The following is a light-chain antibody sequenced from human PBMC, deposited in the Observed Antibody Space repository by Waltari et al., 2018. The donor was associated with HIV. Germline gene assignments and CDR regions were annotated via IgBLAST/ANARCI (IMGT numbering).Light chain of an antibody. Sequence: QSALTQPASVSGSPGQSITISCTGTSSDVGGYNYVSWYQQHPGKAPKRMIYDVSNRPSGVSYRFPGSKSGNTASLTISGLQAEDEADYYCSSYTTSGTWVFGGGTKLTVL. CDR2: DVS. CDR1: SSDVGGYNY. CDR3: SSYTTSGTWV. J-gene: IGLJ3*02. V-gene: IGLV2-14*01.